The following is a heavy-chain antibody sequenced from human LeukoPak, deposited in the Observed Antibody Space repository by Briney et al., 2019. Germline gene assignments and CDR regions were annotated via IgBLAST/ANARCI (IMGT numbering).Heavy chain of an antibody. V-gene: IGHV4-59*08. CDR1: GGSINSYY. CDR3: ARQNPPGSKKGWFDP. CDR2: IYYNGIT. D-gene: IGHD6-25*01. Sequence: SETLSLTCTVSGGSINSYYWTWLRQPPGKGLEWIACIYYNGITNYKSSLESRLTISVDTSKNQFSLRLRSVTAADTDVYYCARQNPPGSKKGWFDPWGQGTLVTASS. J-gene: IGHJ5*02.